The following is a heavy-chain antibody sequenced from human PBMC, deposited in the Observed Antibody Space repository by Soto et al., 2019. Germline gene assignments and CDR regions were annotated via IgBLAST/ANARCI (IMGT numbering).Heavy chain of an antibody. CDR1: GYTFTAYY. J-gene: IGHJ4*02. Sequence: QVQLVQSGAEVKKLGASVKVSCKASGYTFTAYYIHWVRQAPGQGLEWVRWINPNSGDTNYAQRFQGWVTMTGDTSVSTAYMDLTRLRSDDTAVYYCARGGYTYGYGLDYWGQGTLVTVSS. CDR3: ARGGYTYGYGLDY. V-gene: IGHV1-2*04. D-gene: IGHD5-18*01. CDR2: INPNSGDT.